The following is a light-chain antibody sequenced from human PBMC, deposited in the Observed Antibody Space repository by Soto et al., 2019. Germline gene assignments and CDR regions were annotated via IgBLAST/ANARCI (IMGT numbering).Light chain of an antibody. CDR1: QYVGSR. J-gene: IGKJ4*01. Sequence: VLTQPPATLSLSPGETAILSCRASQYVGSRLAWYQHKPGQAPRLLIYYMSNRATGIPDRFSGSGSGTEFTLTINSLQSEDFAVYYCQQYSNWPLTFGGGTKVDI. CDR3: QQYSNWPLT. CDR2: YMS. V-gene: IGKV3D-15*01.